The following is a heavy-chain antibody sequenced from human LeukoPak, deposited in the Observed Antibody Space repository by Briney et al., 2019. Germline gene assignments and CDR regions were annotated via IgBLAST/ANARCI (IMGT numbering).Heavy chain of an antibody. J-gene: IGHJ4*02. CDR1: GYTFTSYA. CDR3: ARAGGDRDILYYFDY. CDR2: TNAGNGNT. V-gene: IGHV1-3*01. Sequence: GASVKVSCKASGYTFTSYAMHWVRQAPGQRLEWMGWTNAGNGNTKYSQKFQGRVTITRDTSASTAYMELSSLRSEDTAVYYCARAGGDRDILYYFDYWGQGTLVTVSS. D-gene: IGHD2-15*01.